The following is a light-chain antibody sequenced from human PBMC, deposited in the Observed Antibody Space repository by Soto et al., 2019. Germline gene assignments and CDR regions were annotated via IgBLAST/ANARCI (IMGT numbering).Light chain of an antibody. CDR1: QSVSSN. Sequence: EIVLTQSPGTLSLARGERATLSCRASQSVSSNLAWYQQKPVQAPRLLIYGASTRATGIPARFSGSGSGTEFTLTISSLQSEDFAVYYCQQYNNWPPWTFGQGTKVDIK. J-gene: IGKJ1*01. CDR2: GAS. V-gene: IGKV3-15*01. CDR3: QQYNNWPPWT.